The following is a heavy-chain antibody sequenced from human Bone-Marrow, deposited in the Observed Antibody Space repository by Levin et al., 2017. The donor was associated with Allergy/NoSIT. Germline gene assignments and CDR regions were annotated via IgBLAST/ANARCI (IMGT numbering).Heavy chain of an antibody. V-gene: IGHV1-24*01. CDR3: ATDGGSGGYSTFHI. Sequence: HGESLKISCKVFGNTLSDFPMHWVRQAPGERLEWMGGFDPEDVETVYAQSFQGRVIMTVDPSTDTAYMEMSSLRSEDTAVYYCATDGGSGGYSTFHIWGQGTLITVSS. J-gene: IGHJ3*02. CDR2: FDPEDVET. CDR1: GNTLSDFP. D-gene: IGHD1-26*01.